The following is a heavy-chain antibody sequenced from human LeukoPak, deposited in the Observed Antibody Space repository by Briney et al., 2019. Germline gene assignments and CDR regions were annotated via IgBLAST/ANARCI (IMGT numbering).Heavy chain of an antibody. CDR1: GFTFTTYW. Sequence: GGSLRLSCAASGFTFTTYWMSWVRQAPGKGLEWVANMKPDGSEIFYVDSVKGRFTISRDNAKNSLYLQMDSLRAEDTAIYYCTTDHVGATVEFDSWGQGTLVTVSS. J-gene: IGHJ4*02. V-gene: IGHV3-7*01. D-gene: IGHD1-26*01. CDR3: TTDHVGATVEFDS. CDR2: MKPDGSEI.